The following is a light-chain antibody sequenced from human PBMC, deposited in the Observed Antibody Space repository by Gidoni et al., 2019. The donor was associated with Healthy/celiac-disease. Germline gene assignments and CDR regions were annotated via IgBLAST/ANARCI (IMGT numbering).Light chain of an antibody. J-gene: IGKJ1*01. CDR1: QGISSS. CDR2: AAS. Sequence: AIRVTQFPASLSASTGDRVTITCRASQGISSSLAWYQQKPGTAPKRLIYAASTLQSGVPSRFSGSGAGTDYTLTISCLQSEDFATYYCQQYYSYPPLTFGQGTKVEIK. V-gene: IGKV1-8*01. CDR3: QQYYSYPPLT.